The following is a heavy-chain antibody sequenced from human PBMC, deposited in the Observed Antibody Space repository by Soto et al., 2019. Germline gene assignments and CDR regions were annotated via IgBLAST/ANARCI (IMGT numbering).Heavy chain of an antibody. Sequence: GSLRLSCAASGFTFRSFTMNWVRQAPGKGLEWVSTISSNSAYIYYTDALRGRFTISRDNAKNSLHLQMNSPRAEDTAVYYCTRDASRDSSARGWFDPWGPGTLVTVSS. CDR2: ISSNSAYI. V-gene: IGHV3-21*01. CDR1: GFTFRSFT. CDR3: TRDASRDSSARGWFDP. D-gene: IGHD6-13*01. J-gene: IGHJ5*02.